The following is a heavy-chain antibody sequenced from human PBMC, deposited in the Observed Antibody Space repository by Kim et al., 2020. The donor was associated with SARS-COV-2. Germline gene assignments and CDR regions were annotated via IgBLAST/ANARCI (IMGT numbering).Heavy chain of an antibody. J-gene: IGHJ5*02. CDR2: IKLIAEINDSGVT. CDR3: GRRGGYPDL. V-gene: IGHV4-34*10. Sequence: SETLSLTCAVFGGSFSDYYWTWFRQAPGKVLEWIGEIKLIAEINDSGVTKYSPSLKSRVTISLDTSKNQFSLKLGSVTAADTAMYYCGRRGGYPDLWGQGTLVAVSS. D-gene: IGHD5-12*01. CDR1: GGSFSDYY.